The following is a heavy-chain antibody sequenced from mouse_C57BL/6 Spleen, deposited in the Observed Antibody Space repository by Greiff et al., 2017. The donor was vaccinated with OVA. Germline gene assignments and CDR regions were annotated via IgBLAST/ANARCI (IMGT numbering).Heavy chain of an antibody. CDR2: IHPNSGSN. V-gene: IGHV1-64*01. J-gene: IGHJ1*03. CDR3: AREGSSNSRYFDV. Sequence: QVQLQQPGAELVKPGASVKLSCKASGYTFTSYWMHWVKQRPGQGLEWIGMIHPNSGSNNYNEKFKSKATLPVDKSSSTAYMQLSSLTSEDSAVYYCAREGSSNSRYFDVWGTGTTVTVSS. D-gene: IGHD2-5*01. CDR1: GYTFTSYW.